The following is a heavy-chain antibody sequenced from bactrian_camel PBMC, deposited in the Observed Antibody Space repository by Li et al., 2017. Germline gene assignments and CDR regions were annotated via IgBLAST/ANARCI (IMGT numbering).Heavy chain of an antibody. J-gene: IGHJ4*01. CDR1: GYGHITKC. D-gene: IGHD2*01. CDR3: AADPPGGQWYMCGNTQQDFDY. Sequence: HVQLVESGGGSVQAGGSLRLSCSPSGYGHITKCMAWFRQAPGKEREGVATIDSAGTTTYADSVKGRFTISRDNAKNTLYLEMNNLRPEDTAMYYCAADPPGGQWYMCGNTQQDFDYWGQGTQVTVS. CDR2: IDSAGTT. V-gene: IGHV3S53*01.